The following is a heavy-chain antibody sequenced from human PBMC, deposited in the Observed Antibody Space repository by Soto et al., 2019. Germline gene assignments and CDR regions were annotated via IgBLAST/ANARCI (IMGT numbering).Heavy chain of an antibody. D-gene: IGHD6-13*01. CDR2: IYYSGST. CDR1: GGSISSGGYY. V-gene: IGHV4-31*03. Sequence: SETLSLTCTVSGGSISSGGYYWSWIRQHPGKGLEWIGYIYYSGSTYYNPSLKSRVTISVDTSKNQFSLKLSSVTAADTAVYYCARDRALSSSWFLFDYWGQGTLVTVSS. J-gene: IGHJ4*02. CDR3: ARDRALSSSWFLFDY.